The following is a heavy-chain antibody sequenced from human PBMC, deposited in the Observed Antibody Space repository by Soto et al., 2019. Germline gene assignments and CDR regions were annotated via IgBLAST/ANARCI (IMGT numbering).Heavy chain of an antibody. V-gene: IGHV3-73*01. CDR3: TSRIVVVPAARAMDV. Sequence: EVQLVESGGGVVPPGGSLKLSCAASGFTFSGAAMHWVRQASVKGLERVGRIRSKANSYATAYAASVKGRFTISRDDSKNTAYRQMNSLKPEDTAVYSCTSRIVVVPAARAMDVWGKGTTVTVSS. CDR1: GFTFSGAA. CDR2: IRSKANSYAT. D-gene: IGHD2-2*01. J-gene: IGHJ6*03.